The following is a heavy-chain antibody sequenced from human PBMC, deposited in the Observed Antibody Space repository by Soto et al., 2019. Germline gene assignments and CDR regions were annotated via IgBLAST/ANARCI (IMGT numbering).Heavy chain of an antibody. D-gene: IGHD3-10*01. CDR2: IYYSGST. CDR1: GGSISSYY. V-gene: IGHV4-59*01. CDR3: ARSRTVFGAFDI. J-gene: IGHJ3*02. Sequence: QVQLQESGPGLVKPSETLSLTCTVSGGSISSYYWSWIRQPPGKGLEWIGYIYYSGSTNYNPSLKSRVTISVDTSKNQFSLKLSSVTAADTAVYYCARSRTVFGAFDIWGRGTMVTVSS.